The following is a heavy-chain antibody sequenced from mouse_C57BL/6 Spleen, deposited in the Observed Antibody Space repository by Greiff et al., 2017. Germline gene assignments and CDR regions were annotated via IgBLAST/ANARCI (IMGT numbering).Heavy chain of an antibody. D-gene: IGHD1-2*01. V-gene: IGHV1-63*01. J-gene: IGHJ4*01. Sequence: VMLVESGAELVRPGTSVKMSCKASGYTFTNYWIGWAKQRPGHGLEWIGDIYPGGGYTNYNEKFKGKATLTADKSSSTAYMQFSSLTSEDSAIYYCARCRYGNYAMDYWGQGTSVTVSS. CDR2: IYPGGGYT. CDR1: GYTFTNYW. CDR3: ARCRYGNYAMDY.